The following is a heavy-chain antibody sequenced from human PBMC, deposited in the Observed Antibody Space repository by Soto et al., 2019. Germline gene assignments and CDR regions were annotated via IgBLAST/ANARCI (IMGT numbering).Heavy chain of an antibody. J-gene: IGHJ6*02. CDR2: IYHSGST. Sequence: SETLSLTCAVSGGSISISNWWGCVRQPPGKGLEWIGEIYHSGSTNYNPSLKSRVTISVDKSKNQFSLKLSSVTAADTAVYYCARDERSSSWYVRYYGMDVWGQGTTVTVSS. CDR1: GGSISISNW. D-gene: IGHD6-13*01. V-gene: IGHV4-4*02. CDR3: ARDERSSSWYVRYYGMDV.